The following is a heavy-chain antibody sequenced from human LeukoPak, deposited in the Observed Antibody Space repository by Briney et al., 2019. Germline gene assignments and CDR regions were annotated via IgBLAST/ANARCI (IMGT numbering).Heavy chain of an antibody. CDR3: ARDDGSGSYYYYYGLDV. Sequence: ASVKVSCKASGYTFTRFGITWVRQAPGRGLEWMGGNTDYNGNTKYAQKIQGRVTMTTDTSTSTAYMELRSLRSDDTAVYYCARDDGSGSYYYYYGLDVWGQGTTVTVSS. CDR2: NTDYNGNT. D-gene: IGHD3-10*01. CDR1: GYTFTRFG. J-gene: IGHJ6*02. V-gene: IGHV1-18*01.